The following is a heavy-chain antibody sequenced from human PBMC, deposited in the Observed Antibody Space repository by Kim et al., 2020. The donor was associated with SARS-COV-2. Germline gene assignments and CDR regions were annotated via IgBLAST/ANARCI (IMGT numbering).Heavy chain of an antibody. D-gene: IGHD5-12*01. Sequence: GGSLRLSCAASGFTFSSYAMHWVHQAPGRGLEWVAVISYDGSNKYYADSVKGRFTISRDNSKNTLYLQMNSLRAEDTAVYYCARGSGGYVGAAGYWGQGTLVTVSS. CDR1: GFTFSSYA. V-gene: IGHV3-30*04. CDR3: ARGSGGYVGAAGY. CDR2: ISYDGSNK. J-gene: IGHJ4*02.